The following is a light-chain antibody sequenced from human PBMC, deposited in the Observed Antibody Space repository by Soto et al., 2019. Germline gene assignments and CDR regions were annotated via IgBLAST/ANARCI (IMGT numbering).Light chain of an antibody. J-gene: IGLJ1*01. V-gene: IGLV2-8*01. CDR3: SSYAGSSTLYV. CDR2: EVT. CDR1: ASDVGAYNY. Sequence: QSAMTQPPSASGSLGQSVTISCTGPASDVGAYNYVSWYQQHPGKAPKLMIYEVTKRPSGVPDRFSGSKSANTASLTVSGLQAEDEADYYCSSYAGSSTLYVFGTGTKRTVL.